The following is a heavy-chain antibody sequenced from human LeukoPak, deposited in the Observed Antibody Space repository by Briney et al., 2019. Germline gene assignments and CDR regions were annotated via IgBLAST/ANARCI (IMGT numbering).Heavy chain of an antibody. CDR2: IYPGDSDT. D-gene: IGHD3-22*01. J-gene: IGHJ4*02. CDR3: ARITYDSSGYYRRGFWDYFDY. V-gene: IGHV5-51*01. CDR1: GYSFTSYW. Sequence: GESLKISCKGSGYSFTSYWIGWVRQMPGKGLEWMGIIYPGDSDTRYSPSFQGQVTFSADKSISTASLQWSSLKASDPAMYYCARITYDSSGYYRRGFWDYFDYWGQGTLVTVSS.